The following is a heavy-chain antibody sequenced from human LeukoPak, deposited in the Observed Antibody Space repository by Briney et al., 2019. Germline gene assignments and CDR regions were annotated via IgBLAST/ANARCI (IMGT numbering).Heavy chain of an antibody. V-gene: IGHV3-23*01. CDR1: GFTFSSYA. CDR2: ISGSGGST. CDR3: AKALVGATKGEFWFDP. Sequence: PGGSLRLSCAASGFTFSSYAMSWVRQAPGKGLEWVSAISGSGGSTYYADSVKGRFTISRDNSKNTLYLQMNSLRAEDTAVYYCAKALVGATKGEFWFDPWGQGTLVTVSS. D-gene: IGHD1-26*01. J-gene: IGHJ5*02.